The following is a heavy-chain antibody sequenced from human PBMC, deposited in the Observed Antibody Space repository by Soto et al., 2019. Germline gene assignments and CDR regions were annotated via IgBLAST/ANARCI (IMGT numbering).Heavy chain of an antibody. D-gene: IGHD1-26*01. J-gene: IGHJ4*02. CDR3: ARDRALGSFFDY. Sequence: PSETLSLTCTVSGGSISSGGYYCSWIRQHPGKGLEWIGYIYYSGSTYYNPSLKSRVTISVDTSKNQFSLKLSSVTAAATAVYYCARDRALGSFFDYWGQGTLVTVSS. CDR2: IYYSGST. V-gene: IGHV4-31*03. CDR1: GGSISSGGYY.